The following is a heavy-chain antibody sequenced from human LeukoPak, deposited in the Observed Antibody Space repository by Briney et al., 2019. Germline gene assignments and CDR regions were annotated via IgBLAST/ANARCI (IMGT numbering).Heavy chain of an antibody. CDR3: ARSHMSRGGGSCYIDY. V-gene: IGHV3-53*01. CDR1: GFTVSSNY. Sequence: GGSLRLSCAASGFTVSSNYMSWVRQAPGKGLEWVSVIYSGGSTYYADSVKGRFTISRDNSKNTLYLQMNSLRAEDTAVHYCARSHMSRGGGSCYIDYWGQGTLVTVSS. J-gene: IGHJ4*02. D-gene: IGHD2-15*01. CDR2: IYSGGST.